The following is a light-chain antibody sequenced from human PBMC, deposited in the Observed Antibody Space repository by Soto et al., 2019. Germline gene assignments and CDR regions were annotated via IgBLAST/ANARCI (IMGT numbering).Light chain of an antibody. CDR1: SGHSTYA. V-gene: IGLV4-69*01. CDR2: VNSDGTH. J-gene: IGLJ2*01. Sequence: QPVLTQSPSASASLGASVKLTCTLSSGHSTYAIAWHQQQPGKGPRYLMRVNSDGTHTKGDGIPDRFSGSSSGTERYLTISSLQSEDEADYYCQTWVTGSFVVFGGGTKLTVL. CDR3: QTWVTGSFVV.